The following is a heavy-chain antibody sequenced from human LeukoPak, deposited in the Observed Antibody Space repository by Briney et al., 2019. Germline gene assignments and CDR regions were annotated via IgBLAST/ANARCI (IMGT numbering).Heavy chain of an antibody. CDR1: GFTFSSYA. V-gene: IGHV3-23*01. J-gene: IGHJ4*02. CDR2: ISGSGGST. D-gene: IGHD3-10*01. CDR3: AKDLGALWFGDY. Sequence: GGPLRLSCAASGFTFSSYAMSWVRQAPGKGLEWVSAISGSGGSTYYADSVKGRFTIPRDNSKNTLYRQMNSLRAEDTAVYYCAKDLGALWFGDYWGQGTLVTVSS.